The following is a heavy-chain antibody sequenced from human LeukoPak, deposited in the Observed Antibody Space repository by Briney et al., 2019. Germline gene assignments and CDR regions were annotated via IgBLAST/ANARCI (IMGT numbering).Heavy chain of an antibody. CDR2: IYYSGST. D-gene: IGHD1-26*01. CDR3: ARHGSGSWNNWFDP. Sequence: SETLSLTCTVSGGSISSSSYYWGWIRQPPGKGLEWIGSIYYSGSTYYNPSLKSRVTISVDTSKNQFSLKLSSVTAADTAVYYCARHGSGSWNNWFDPWGQGTLVTVSS. CDR1: GGSISSSSYY. J-gene: IGHJ5*02. V-gene: IGHV4-39*01.